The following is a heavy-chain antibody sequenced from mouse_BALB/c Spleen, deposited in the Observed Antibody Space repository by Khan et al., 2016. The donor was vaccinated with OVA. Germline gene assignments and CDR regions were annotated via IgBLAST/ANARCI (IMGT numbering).Heavy chain of an antibody. CDR3: TRHGYVAWFTY. V-gene: IGHV1S135*01. CDR2: IDPFSGVS. CDR1: GYSFTNYY. Sequence: EVQLQQSGPELMKPGASVKISCKASGYSFTNYYIHWVIQSHGKSLEWIGYIDPFSGVSTYNQKFKGKATLTVDKSSSTAYIHIGNLTSEDSAVYYCTRHGYVAWFTYWGQGTLVTVSA. J-gene: IGHJ3*01. D-gene: IGHD2-2*01.